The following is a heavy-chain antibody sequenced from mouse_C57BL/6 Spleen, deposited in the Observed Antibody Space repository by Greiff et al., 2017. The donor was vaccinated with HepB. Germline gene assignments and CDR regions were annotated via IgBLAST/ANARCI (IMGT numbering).Heavy chain of an antibody. Sequence: QVQLQQSGPELVKPGASVKISCKASGYAFSSSWMNWVKQRPGKGLEWIGRIYPGDGDTNYNGKFKGKATLTADKSSSTAYMQLSSLTSEDSAVYFCARFGGSLYYAMGYWGEGTSDTVSS. V-gene: IGHV1-82*01. CDR1: GYAFSSSW. CDR3: ARFGGSLYYAMGY. CDR2: IYPGDGDT. J-gene: IGHJ4*01.